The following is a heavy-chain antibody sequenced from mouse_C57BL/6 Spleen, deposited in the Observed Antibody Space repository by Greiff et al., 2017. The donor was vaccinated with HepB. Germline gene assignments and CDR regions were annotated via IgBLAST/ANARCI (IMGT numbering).Heavy chain of an antibody. Sequence: QVHVKQPGAELVKPGASVKLSCKASGYTFTSYWMQWVKQRPGQGLEWIGEIDPSDSYTNYNQKFKGKATLTVDTSSSTAYMQLSSLTSEDSAVYYCARAYYGSSNYFDYWGQGTTLTVSS. CDR1: GYTFTSYW. V-gene: IGHV1-50*01. CDR2: IDPSDSYT. CDR3: ARAYYGSSNYFDY. D-gene: IGHD1-1*01. J-gene: IGHJ2*01.